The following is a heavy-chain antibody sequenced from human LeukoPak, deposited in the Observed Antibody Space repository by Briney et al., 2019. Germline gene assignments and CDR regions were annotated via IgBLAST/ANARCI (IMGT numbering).Heavy chain of an antibody. CDR3: AGGGYYGLGNDFRFDP. D-gene: IGHD3-10*01. CDR2: IYYSGST. V-gene: IGHV4-59*01. Sequence: SETLSLTCTVSGGSISSYYWSWIRQPPGKGLEWIGYIYYSGSTNYNPSLKSRVTTSVDTSKNQFSLKLSSVTAADTAVYYCAGGGYYGLGNDFRFDPWGQGTLVTVSS. CDR1: GGSISSYY. J-gene: IGHJ5*02.